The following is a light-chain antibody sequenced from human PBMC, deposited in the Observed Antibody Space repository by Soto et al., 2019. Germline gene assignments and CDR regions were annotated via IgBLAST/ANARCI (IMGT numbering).Light chain of an antibody. CDR2: EVS. Sequence: QSVLTQPASVSGSPGQSITISCTGTSRDVGGYNYVSWYQQHPGKAPKLMIYEVSNRPSGVSNRFSASKSGNTASLTISGLQAEDEADYYCTSYTSSSTLFVFGTGTKVTVL. CDR1: SRDVGGYNY. V-gene: IGLV2-14*01. CDR3: TSYTSSSTLFV. J-gene: IGLJ1*01.